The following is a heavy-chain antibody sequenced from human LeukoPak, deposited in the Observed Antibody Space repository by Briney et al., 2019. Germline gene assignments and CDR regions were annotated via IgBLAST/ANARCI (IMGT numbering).Heavy chain of an antibody. V-gene: IGHV3-21*04. Sequence: GGSLRLSCAASGFTFSSYSMNWVRQAPGKGLEWVSSISSSSSYIYYADSVKGRFTISRDNAKNSLYLQMNSLRAEDTALYYCARGLGYSSSCDIWGQGTMVTVSS. CDR3: ARGLGYSSSCDI. CDR2: ISSSSSYI. CDR1: GFTFSSYS. D-gene: IGHD6-13*01. J-gene: IGHJ3*02.